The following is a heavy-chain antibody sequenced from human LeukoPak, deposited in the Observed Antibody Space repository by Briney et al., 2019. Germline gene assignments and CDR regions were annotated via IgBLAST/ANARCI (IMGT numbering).Heavy chain of an antibody. D-gene: IGHD6-13*01. J-gene: IGHJ4*02. CDR2: VSSDGSNK. Sequence: GGALRLSCAASGFTFSSYGIHWVRQAPDKGLGWVAVVSSDGSNKYYPASVKGRFTIFRDTSKNTLYLQMNSLGAEDTAVYYCARGYSSSWLGYFDYWGQGTLVTVSS. CDR1: GFTFSSYG. CDR3: ARGYSSSWLGYFDY. V-gene: IGHV3-30*03.